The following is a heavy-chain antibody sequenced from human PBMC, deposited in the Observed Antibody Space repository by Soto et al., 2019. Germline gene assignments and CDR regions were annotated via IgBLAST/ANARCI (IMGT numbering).Heavy chain of an antibody. D-gene: IGHD3-16*01. CDR2: IIPIFGTA. CDR3: AVPPGLPRHHYYYGLMD. V-gene: IGHV1-69*13. J-gene: IGHJ6*02. CDR1: GGTFSSYA. Sequence: SVKVSCKASGGTFSSYAISWVRQAPGQGLEWMGGIIPIFGTANYAQKFKGRVTITADESTRTAYMELSSLRSEDTAVYCCAVPPGLPRHHYYYGLMDRRQGVTVTVS.